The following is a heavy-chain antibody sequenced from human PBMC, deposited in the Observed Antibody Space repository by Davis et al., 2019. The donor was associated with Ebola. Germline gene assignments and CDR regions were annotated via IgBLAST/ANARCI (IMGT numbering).Heavy chain of an antibody. CDR3: AKSPSGWYDY. Sequence: GESLKISCAASGFTFSSYAMSWVRQAPGKGLEWVSTISVGDGGTFYADSVKGRFTISSDNSKNTVFLQMSSLRAEDTAVYYCAKSPSGWYDYWGQGTLVTVSS. V-gene: IGHV3-23*01. CDR2: ISVGDGGT. CDR1: GFTFSSYA. D-gene: IGHD6-19*01. J-gene: IGHJ4*02.